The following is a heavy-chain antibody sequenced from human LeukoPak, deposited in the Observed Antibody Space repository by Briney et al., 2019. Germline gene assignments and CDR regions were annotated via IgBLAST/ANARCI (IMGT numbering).Heavy chain of an antibody. V-gene: IGHV4-59*01. CDR1: GASISSYY. Sequence: PSETLSLTCSVSGASISSYYWSWIRQPPGKGLEWIAYIYDSGSSNYNPSLQSRATISVDTSKNQFSLKLSSVTAADTAVYYCARDRRGYYDSSGYLDSWGQGTLVTVSS. CDR2: IYDSGSS. CDR3: ARDRRGYYDSSGYLDS. D-gene: IGHD3-22*01. J-gene: IGHJ4*02.